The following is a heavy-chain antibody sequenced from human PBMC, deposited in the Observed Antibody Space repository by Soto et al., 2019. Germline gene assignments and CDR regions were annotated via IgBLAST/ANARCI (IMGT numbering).Heavy chain of an antibody. CDR3: AAYDSEGYFDY. Sequence: PSETLSLTCSVSGDSISGGGYYWSWIRQPPGKGLEWIGYVYYSGSTDYNPSLKSRVTMSIDTSKNQFSLKLISVTAADTAAYYCAAYDSEGYFDYWGQGAQVTVSS. D-gene: IGHD3-9*01. J-gene: IGHJ4*02. CDR1: GDSISGGGYY. V-gene: IGHV4-61*08. CDR2: VYYSGST.